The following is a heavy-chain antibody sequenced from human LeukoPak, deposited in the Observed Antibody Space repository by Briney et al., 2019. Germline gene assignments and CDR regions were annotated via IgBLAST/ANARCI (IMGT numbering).Heavy chain of an antibody. J-gene: IGHJ4*02. CDR2: ISSSSSTI. D-gene: IGHD1-26*01. CDR1: GFTFSSYS. V-gene: IGHV3-48*04. Sequence: GGSLRLSCPASGFTFSSYSMNWVRKAPGKGLEWVSFISSSSSTIYYADSVKGRFTISRDNAKNSLYLQMNSLRAEDTAVYYCARDRGGSYSAIDYWGQGTLVTVSS. CDR3: ARDRGGSYSAIDY.